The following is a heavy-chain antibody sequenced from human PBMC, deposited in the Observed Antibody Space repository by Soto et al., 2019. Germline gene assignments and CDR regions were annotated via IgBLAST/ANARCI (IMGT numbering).Heavy chain of an antibody. J-gene: IGHJ4*02. V-gene: IGHV4-39*01. CDR2: IYYSGST. D-gene: IGHD1-26*01. Sequence: PSETLSLTCTVSGGSISSSSYYWGWIRQAPGKGLEWIGSIYYSGSTYYNPSLKSRVTISVDTSKNHFSLKLSSVTAADTAVYYCARHGTLLIDYWGQGTLVTVSS. CDR1: GGSISSSSYY. CDR3: ARHGTLLIDY.